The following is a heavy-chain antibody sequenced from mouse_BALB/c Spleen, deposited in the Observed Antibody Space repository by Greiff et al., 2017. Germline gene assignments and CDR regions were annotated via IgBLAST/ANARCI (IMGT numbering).Heavy chain of an antibody. Sequence: EVKLVESGGGLVKPGGSLKLSCAASGFAFSSYDMSWVRQTPEKRLEWVAYISSGGGSTYYPDTVKGRFTISRDNAKNTLYLQMSSLKSEDTAMYYCARHPGSSPYFDYWGQGTTLTVSS. CDR2: ISSGGGST. V-gene: IGHV5-12-1*01. CDR3: ARHPGSSPYFDY. D-gene: IGHD1-1*01. J-gene: IGHJ2*01. CDR1: GFAFSSYD.